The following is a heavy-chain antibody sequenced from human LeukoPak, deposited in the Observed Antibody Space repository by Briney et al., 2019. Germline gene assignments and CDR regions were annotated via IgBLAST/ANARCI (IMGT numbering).Heavy chain of an antibody. J-gene: IGHJ3*02. CDR3: ARSYSSSWPDAFDI. D-gene: IGHD6-13*01. CDR2: ISSNGGST. CDR1: GFTFSSYA. Sequence: PGGSLRLSCAASGFTFSSYAMHWVRQAPGKGLEYVSAISSNGGSTYYANSVKGRFTISRDNSKNTLYLQMGSLRAEDMAVYYCARSYSSSWPDAFDIWGQGTMVTVSS. V-gene: IGHV3-64*01.